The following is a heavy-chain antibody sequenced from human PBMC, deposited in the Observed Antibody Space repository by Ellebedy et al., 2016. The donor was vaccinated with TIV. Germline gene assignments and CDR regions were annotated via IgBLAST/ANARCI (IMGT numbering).Heavy chain of an antibody. J-gene: IGHJ4*02. CDR1: GYTFTGYY. V-gene: IGHV1-2*02. CDR3: ARDPDIAARPDDGWADY. D-gene: IGHD6-6*01. CDR2: INPNSGGT. Sequence: ASVKVSCXASGYTFTGYYMHWVRQAPGQGLEWMGWINPNSGGTNYAQKFQGRVTMTRDTSISTAYMELSRLRSDDTAVYYCARDPDIAARPDDGWADYWGQGTLVTVSS.